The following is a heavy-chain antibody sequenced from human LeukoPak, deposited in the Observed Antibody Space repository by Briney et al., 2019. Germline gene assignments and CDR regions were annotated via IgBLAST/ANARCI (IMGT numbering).Heavy chain of an antibody. CDR2: ISSSSSSI. Sequence: GGSLRLSCAASGFTFSSYSMNWVRQAPGKGLEWVSSISSSSSSILYADSVKGRFTISRDNAKISLYLQMNSLRAEDTAVYYCARAVGSSGFDCWGQGTLVTVSS. D-gene: IGHD6-19*01. CDR1: GFTFSSYS. J-gene: IGHJ4*02. CDR3: ARAVGSSGFDC. V-gene: IGHV3-21*01.